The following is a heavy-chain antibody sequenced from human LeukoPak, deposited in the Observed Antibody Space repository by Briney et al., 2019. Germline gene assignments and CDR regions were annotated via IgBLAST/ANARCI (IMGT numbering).Heavy chain of an antibody. CDR2: ISYDGSDE. Sequence: PGGSLRLSCAASGFTFSSYGMHWVRQAPGKGLEWVAIISYDGSDEYIADSVKGRFSISRDNSRNTLDLQMNSLTTEDTALYYCARATDYYGSGSYLPLYYFYGMDVWGKGTAVIVSS. V-gene: IGHV3-30*03. CDR1: GFTFSSYG. D-gene: IGHD3-10*01. CDR3: ARATDYYGSGSYLPLYYFYGMDV. J-gene: IGHJ6*04.